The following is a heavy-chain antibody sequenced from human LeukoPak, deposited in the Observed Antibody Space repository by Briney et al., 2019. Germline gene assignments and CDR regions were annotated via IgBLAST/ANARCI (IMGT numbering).Heavy chain of an antibody. CDR2: IKQDGSEK. CDR3: AKSYYYDSSGYCYFDY. V-gene: IGHV3-7*01. J-gene: IGHJ4*02. CDR1: GFTFSSYW. D-gene: IGHD3-22*01. Sequence: GGSLRLSCAASGFTFSSYWMSWVRQAPGKGLEWVANIKQDGSEKYYVDSVKGRFTISRDNAKNSLYLQMNSLRAEDTAVYYCAKSYYYDSSGYCYFDYWGQGTLVTVSS.